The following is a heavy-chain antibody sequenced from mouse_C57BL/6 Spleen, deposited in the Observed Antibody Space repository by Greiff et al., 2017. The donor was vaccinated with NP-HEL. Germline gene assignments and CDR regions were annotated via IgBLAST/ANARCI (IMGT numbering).Heavy chain of an antibody. Sequence: VQLQQPGAELVMPGASVKLSCKASGYTFTSYWMHWVKQRPGQGLEWIGEIDPSDSYTNYNQKFKGKSTLTVDKSSSTAYMQLSSLTSEDSAVYYCARGANWDQFTSYYAMDYWGQGTSVTVSS. V-gene: IGHV1-69*01. D-gene: IGHD4-1*01. CDR1: GYTFTSYW. CDR2: IDPSDSYT. J-gene: IGHJ4*01. CDR3: ARGANWDQFTSYYAMDY.